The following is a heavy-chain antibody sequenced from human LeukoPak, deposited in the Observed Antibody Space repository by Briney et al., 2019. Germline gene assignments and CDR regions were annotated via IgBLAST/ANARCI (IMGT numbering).Heavy chain of an antibody. V-gene: IGHV3-30*02. J-gene: IGHJ4*02. D-gene: IGHD1-26*01. CDR1: GFTFSSYG. CDR3: ARDILGSQTPFDY. Sequence: PGGSLRLSCAASGFTFSSYGMHWVRQAPGKGLEWVAFIRYDGSNKYYADSVKGRFTISRDNSKNTLYLQMNSLRAEDTAVYYCARDILGSQTPFDYWGQGTLVTVSS. CDR2: IRYDGSNK.